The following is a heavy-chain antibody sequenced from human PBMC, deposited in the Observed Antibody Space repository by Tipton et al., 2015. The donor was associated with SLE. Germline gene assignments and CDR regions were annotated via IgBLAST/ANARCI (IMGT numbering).Heavy chain of an antibody. CDR2: IYSSGST. J-gene: IGHJ4*02. CDR1: RGSISSGYYY. D-gene: IGHD3-10*01. Sequence: TLSLTCTVSRGSISSGYYYWSWIRQPAGKGLEWIGHIYSSGSTTHNPSLKSRVTMSLDASKNQFSLRLGSVTAADTAVYYCARRGGSLENWGQGTLVTVSS. CDR3: ARRGGSLEN. V-gene: IGHV4-61*09.